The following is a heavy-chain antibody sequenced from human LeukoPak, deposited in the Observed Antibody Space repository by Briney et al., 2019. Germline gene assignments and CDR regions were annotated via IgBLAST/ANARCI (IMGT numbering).Heavy chain of an antibody. J-gene: IGHJ4*02. D-gene: IGHD6-13*01. CDR3: ARHEKGDIAAAGPFDY. Sequence: GGSLRLSCAASGFTFSSYWMSWARQAPGKGLEWVANIKQDGSEKYYVDSVKGRFTISKDNAKNSLYLQMNSLRAEDTAVYYCARHEKGDIAAAGPFDYWGQGTLVTVSS. CDR1: GFTFSSYW. CDR2: IKQDGSEK. V-gene: IGHV3-7*01.